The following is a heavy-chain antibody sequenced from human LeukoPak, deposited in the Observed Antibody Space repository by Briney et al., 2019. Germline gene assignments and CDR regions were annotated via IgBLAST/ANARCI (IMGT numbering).Heavy chain of an antibody. J-gene: IGHJ6*03. Sequence: PGGSLKLSCAASGFTFSGTAMHWFRQASAKGLEWVGRIRSKANSYATAYAASVKGRFTISRDDSKNTAYLQMNSLKTEDTAVYYCTIVGYMDVWGKGTTVTVSS. V-gene: IGHV3-73*01. D-gene: IGHD2-21*01. CDR2: IRSKANSYAT. CDR1: GFTFSGTA. CDR3: TIVGYMDV.